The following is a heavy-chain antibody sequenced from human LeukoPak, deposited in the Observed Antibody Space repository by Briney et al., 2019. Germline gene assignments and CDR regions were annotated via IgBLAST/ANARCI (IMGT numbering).Heavy chain of an antibody. D-gene: IGHD2-21*01. CDR3: ARSDWDY. Sequence: GGSLRLSCAASGFTFSTHAMSWVRQAPGKGLEWVSAISGLYDGTYYADSVKGRFTISRDSGKNSLYLQMNSLRAEDTAVYYCARSDWDYWGQGTLVTVFS. V-gene: IGHV3-23*01. CDR2: ISGLYDGT. CDR1: GFTFSTHA. J-gene: IGHJ4*02.